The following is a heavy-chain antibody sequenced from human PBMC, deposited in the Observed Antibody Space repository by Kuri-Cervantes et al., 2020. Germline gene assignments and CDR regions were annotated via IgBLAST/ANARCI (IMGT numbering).Heavy chain of an antibody. CDR2: INPSGGST. V-gene: IGHV1-46*01. Sequence: ASVKVSCKASGYTFTSYYMHWVRQAPGQGLEWMGIINPSGGSTSYAQKFQGRVTMTRDTSTSTVYMELSSLRSEDTAVYYCARANAGSSGWYRLKFEYYFDYWGQGTLVTVS. D-gene: IGHD6-19*01. CDR3: ARANAGSSGWYRLKFEYYFDY. CDR1: GYTFTSYY. J-gene: IGHJ4*02.